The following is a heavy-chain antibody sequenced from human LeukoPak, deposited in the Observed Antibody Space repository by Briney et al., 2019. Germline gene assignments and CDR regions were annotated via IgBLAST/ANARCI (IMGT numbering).Heavy chain of an antibody. D-gene: IGHD2-15*01. CDR2: INEDGSEK. CDR1: GFTFSSYL. J-gene: IGHJ4*02. Sequence: PGGSLRLSCAASGFTFSSYLMTWVRQAPGTGLEWVASINEDGSEKYYLDSVKGRFTISRDNAKNSLYLQMNSLRAEDTAVYYCARDLSVVAAYDYWGQGTLVTVSS. V-gene: IGHV3-7*01. CDR3: ARDLSVVAAYDY.